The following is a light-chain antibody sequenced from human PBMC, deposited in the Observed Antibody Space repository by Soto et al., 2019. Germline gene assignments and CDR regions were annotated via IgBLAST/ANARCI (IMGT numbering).Light chain of an antibody. V-gene: IGKV3-20*01. Sequence: EIVLTQSPGTLSLSPGERVTLSCRASHSVPTNYLAWYQQKPGQSPRLLIYGASTRATGIPERFSGSGSGTDFTLTISRLEPEDFAVYYCQDYGSSAWMFGQGTKVDIK. CDR1: HSVPTNY. J-gene: IGKJ1*01. CDR2: GAS. CDR3: QDYGSSAWM.